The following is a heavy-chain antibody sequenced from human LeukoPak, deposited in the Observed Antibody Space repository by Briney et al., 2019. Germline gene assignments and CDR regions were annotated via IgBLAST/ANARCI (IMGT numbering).Heavy chain of an antibody. CDR2: ISGSGDST. CDR1: GFTFSSYA. D-gene: IGHD4-17*01. CDR3: AKNVRWSTFDY. Sequence: GGSLRLSCAASGFTFSSYAMSWVRQAPGKGLEWVSAISGSGDSTYYADSVKGRFTISRDNSKNTLYLHMNSLRAEDTAVYYCAKNVRWSTFDYWGQGTLVTVSS. V-gene: IGHV3-23*01. J-gene: IGHJ4*02.